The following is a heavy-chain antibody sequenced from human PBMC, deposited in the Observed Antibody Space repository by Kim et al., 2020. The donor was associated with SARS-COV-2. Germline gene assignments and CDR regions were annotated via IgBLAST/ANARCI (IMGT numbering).Heavy chain of an antibody. CDR3: ARDPWGKYRGGDCYSV. Sequence: ASVKVSCKASGYTFTSYGISWVRQAPGQGLEWMGWISAYNGNTNYAQKLQGRVTMTTDTSTSTGYMELRSLRSDDTAVYYCARDPWGKYRGGDCYSVWGQGTLVTVSS. J-gene: IGHJ4*02. D-gene: IGHD2-21*02. CDR1: GYTFTSYG. V-gene: IGHV1-18*04. CDR2: ISAYNGNT.